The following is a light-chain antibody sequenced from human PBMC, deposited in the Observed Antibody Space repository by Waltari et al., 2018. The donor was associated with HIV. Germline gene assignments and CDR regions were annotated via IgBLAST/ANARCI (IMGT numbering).Light chain of an antibody. Sequence: QSVLSQPPSASGTPGQEITISCSGSTSNIARYPLSWYQLLPGRAPKLLIYNNHQRPSGVPNRFSGSKSGSSGSLAISGLQPEDEADYFCAAWDATLNGPLFGGGTKVTVL. CDR3: AAWDATLNGPL. V-gene: IGLV1-44*01. J-gene: IGLJ2*01. CDR2: NNH. CDR1: TSNIARYP.